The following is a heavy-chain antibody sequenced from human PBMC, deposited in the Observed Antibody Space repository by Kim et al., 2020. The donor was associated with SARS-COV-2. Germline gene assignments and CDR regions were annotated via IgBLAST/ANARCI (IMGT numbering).Heavy chain of an antibody. D-gene: IGHD3-10*01. CDR1: GYTFTGYY. Sequence: ASVKVSCKASGYTFTGYYMHWVRQAPGQGLEWMGWINPNSGGTNYAQKFQGWVTMTRDTSISTAYMELSRLRSDDTAVYYCARSGGSGSYGAAYWGQGTLVTVSS. CDR2: INPNSGGT. V-gene: IGHV1-2*04. J-gene: IGHJ4*02. CDR3: ARSGGSGSYGAAY.